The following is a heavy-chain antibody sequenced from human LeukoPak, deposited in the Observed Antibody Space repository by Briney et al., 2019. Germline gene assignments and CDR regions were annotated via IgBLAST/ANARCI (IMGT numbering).Heavy chain of an antibody. V-gene: IGHV3-23*01. D-gene: IGHD2-15*01. CDR3: ARNLGYCSGGRCYYFDP. CDR2: VSHTGART. Sequence: GGSLRLSCETSGFSFNTYAMSWVRQTPGKGLEWVAGVSHTGARTYYADSVRGRFTISRDNAKGSLYLQMNNLRVEDTAVYYCARNLGYCSGGRCYYFDPWGQGTPVIVSP. CDR1: GFSFNTYA. J-gene: IGHJ5*02.